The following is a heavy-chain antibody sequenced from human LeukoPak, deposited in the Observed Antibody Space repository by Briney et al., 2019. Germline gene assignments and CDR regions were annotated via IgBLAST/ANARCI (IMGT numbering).Heavy chain of an antibody. CDR2: IYSGGST. CDR1: GFTVSSNY. Sequence: PGGSLRLSCAASGFTVSSNYMSWVRQAPGKGLEWVSVIYSGGSTYYADSVKGRFTISRDNSRNTLYLQMSSLRPEDTAVYYCAKKGFCAGSSCYRFVDYWGQGTLVTVSS. CDR3: AKKGFCAGSSCYRFVDY. J-gene: IGHJ4*02. V-gene: IGHV3-53*05. D-gene: IGHD3-22*01.